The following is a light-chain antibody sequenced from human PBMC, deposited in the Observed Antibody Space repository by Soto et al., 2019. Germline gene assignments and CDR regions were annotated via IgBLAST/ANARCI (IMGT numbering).Light chain of an antibody. V-gene: IGKV1-5*03. J-gene: IGKJ1*01. CDR3: QQYDTYWT. Sequence: DIQMTQSPSTLSASVGDRVIITCRASESISNWLAWYQQKPGKAPNLLIYKASSLKSGVPLRFSGSGSGTEFTLTINSLQPDDYATHYCQQYDTYWTFGQGTKVEFK. CDR1: ESISNW. CDR2: KAS.